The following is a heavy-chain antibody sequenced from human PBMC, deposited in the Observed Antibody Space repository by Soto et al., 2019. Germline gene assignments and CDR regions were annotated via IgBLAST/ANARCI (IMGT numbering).Heavy chain of an antibody. CDR1: GITFSRYG. J-gene: IGHJ6*02. CDR2: ISDDGSNQ. D-gene: IGHD6-25*01. Sequence: PGGSLRLSCAASGITFSRYGMHWVRQAPGKGLEWVAVISDDGSNQYYADSVKGRFTISRDDSKNTLYLQMNSLRAEDTAVCYCARCRLPYYYYYAMDVWGQGTTVTVSS. V-gene: IGHV3-30*03. CDR3: ARCRLPYYYYYAMDV.